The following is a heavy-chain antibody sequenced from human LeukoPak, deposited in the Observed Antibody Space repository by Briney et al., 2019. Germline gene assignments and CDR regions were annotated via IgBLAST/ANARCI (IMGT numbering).Heavy chain of an antibody. J-gene: IGHJ4*02. Sequence: GGSLRLSCAASGFTFDDYAIHWVRPAPGKCLEWVSLISWDGDDTYYADSVKSRFTISRDNRKNSLYLQMNSLGAEDTALYYCAKEGGSYYFDYWGQGTLVTVSS. CDR1: GFTFDDYA. CDR3: AKEGGSYYFDY. CDR2: ISWDGDDT. D-gene: IGHD3-16*01. V-gene: IGHV3-43D*04.